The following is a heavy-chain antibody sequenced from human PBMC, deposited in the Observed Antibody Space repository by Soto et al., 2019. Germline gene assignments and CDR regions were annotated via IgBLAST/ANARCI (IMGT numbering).Heavy chain of an antibody. CDR2: VYHTGST. J-gene: IGHJ4*02. Sequence: SETLSLTCYFSGASITTYYGSWIRQAPGKGLEWIGNVYHTGSTDYNSSLRSRVTISVDTSKNQFSLNMNSVTAADTAVYYCARRLFGSGWTLDSWGQGALVTVSS. CDR3: ARRLFGSGWTLDS. V-gene: IGHV4-59*13. CDR1: GASITTYY. D-gene: IGHD6-19*01.